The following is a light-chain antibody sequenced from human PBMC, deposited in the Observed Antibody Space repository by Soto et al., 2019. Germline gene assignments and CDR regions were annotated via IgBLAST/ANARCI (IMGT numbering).Light chain of an antibody. V-gene: IGKV1-39*01. CDR2: TAS. J-gene: IGKJ5*01. CDR1: QSIGTY. CDR3: QQGYSTPIT. Sequence: DIQMTQSPSSLSASVGDRVTITCRASQSIGTYLHWFQQKPGNAPDLLIYTASSLQSGVPSRFSGSGSGTDFTLTINSLQPEDFETYYCQQGYSTPITFGQGTRLDIK.